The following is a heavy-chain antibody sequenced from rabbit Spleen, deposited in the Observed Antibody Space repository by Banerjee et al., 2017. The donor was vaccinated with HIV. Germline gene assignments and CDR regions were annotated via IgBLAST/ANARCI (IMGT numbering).Heavy chain of an antibody. CDR1: GVSFSSSSY. J-gene: IGHJ6*01. Sequence: QEQLVESGGGLVQPEGSLTLTCTASGVSFSSSSYMCWVRQAPGKGLEWIACIYAGSSSGFTYSATWAKGRFTCSKTSSTTVTLQMTSLTVADTATYFCARDTSSSFSSYGMDLWGQGTLVTVS. V-gene: IGHV1S45*01. CDR3: ARDTSSSFSSYGMDL. D-gene: IGHD1-1*01. CDR2: IYAGSSSGFT.